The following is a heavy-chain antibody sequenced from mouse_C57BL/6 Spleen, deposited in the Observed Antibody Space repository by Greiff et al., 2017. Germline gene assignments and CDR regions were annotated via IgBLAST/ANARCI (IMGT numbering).Heavy chain of an antibody. CDR2: IDPETGGT. CDR3: TPVWFAY. J-gene: IGHJ3*01. Sequence: QVQLKESGAELVRPGASVTLSCKASGYTFTDYEMHWVKQTPVHGLEWIGAIDPETGGTAYNQKFKGKAILTADKSSSTAYMELRSLTSEDSAVYYGTPVWFAYWGQGTLVTVSA. CDR1: GYTFTDYE. V-gene: IGHV1-15*01.